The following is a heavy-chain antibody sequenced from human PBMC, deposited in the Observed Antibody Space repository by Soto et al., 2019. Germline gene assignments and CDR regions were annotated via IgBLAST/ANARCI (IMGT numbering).Heavy chain of an antibody. CDR1: GGSISSYY. D-gene: IGHD2-2*01. CDR2: IYYSGSN. CDR3: ASEVPSDY. J-gene: IGHJ4*02. V-gene: IGHV4-59*01. Sequence: SETLSLTCTVSGGSISSYYWSWIRQPPGKGLEWIGYIYYSGSNNYNPSLKSRVTISVDTSKNQFSLKLSSVTAADTAVYYCASEVPSDYWGQGTLVTVSS.